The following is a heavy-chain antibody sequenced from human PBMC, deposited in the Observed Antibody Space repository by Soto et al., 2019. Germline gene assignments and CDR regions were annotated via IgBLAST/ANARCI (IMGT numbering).Heavy chain of an antibody. J-gene: IGHJ4*02. CDR1: GYTFSSNG. V-gene: IGHV1-18*01. CDR2: ISGCNGNT. CDR3: ARDYYYDNTGPLDF. Sequence: GASVKVSCKASGYTFSSNGISWVRQAPGQGLEWMGWISGCNGNTHYAQKFQGRVTMTTDTSTSTVYMKLRSLTSDDTALYYCARDYYYDNTGPLDFWGQGTLVTVSS. D-gene: IGHD3-22*01.